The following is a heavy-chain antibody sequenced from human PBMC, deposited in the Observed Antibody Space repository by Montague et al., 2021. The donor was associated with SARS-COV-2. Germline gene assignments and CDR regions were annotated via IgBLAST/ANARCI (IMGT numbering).Heavy chain of an antibody. J-gene: IGHJ5*02. Sequence: SLSLSWSASGFTFDDYVMHWVRQAPGKGLEWVSGIGWRSGSIGYADSVKGRFTISRDNAKNSLYLQMNSLRAEDTALYHCAKGQKIQWLVFNSAPDWFDPWGQGTLVTVSS. CDR2: IGWRSGSI. V-gene: IGHV3-9*01. CDR3: AKGQKIQWLVFNSAPDWFDP. D-gene: IGHD5-12*01. CDR1: GFTFDDYV.